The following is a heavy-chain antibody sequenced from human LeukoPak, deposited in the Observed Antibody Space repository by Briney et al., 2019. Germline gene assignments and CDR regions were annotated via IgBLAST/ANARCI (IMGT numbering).Heavy chain of an antibody. D-gene: IGHD5-24*01. CDR3: AREYSDGYSTDFDY. V-gene: IGHV1-18*04. CDR1: GYTFTSYG. Sequence: ASVKVSCTASGYTFTSYGISWVRQAPGQGLEWMGWISAYNGNTNYAQKLQGRVTMTTDTSTSTAYMELRSLRSDDTAVYYCAREYSDGYSTDFDYWGQGTLVTVSS. J-gene: IGHJ4*02. CDR2: ISAYNGNT.